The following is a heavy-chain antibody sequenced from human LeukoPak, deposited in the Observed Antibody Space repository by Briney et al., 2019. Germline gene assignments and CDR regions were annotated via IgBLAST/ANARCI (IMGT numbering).Heavy chain of an antibody. D-gene: IGHD5-18*01. Sequence: SETLSLTCAVYGGSFSGYYWSWIRQPPGKGLEWIGEINHSGSTNYNPSLKSRVTISVDTSKNQFSLKLSSVTAADTAVYYCARVGIELWTYFDYWGQGTLVTVSS. CDR1: GGSFSGYY. V-gene: IGHV4-34*01. CDR3: ARVGIELWTYFDY. CDR2: INHSGST. J-gene: IGHJ4*02.